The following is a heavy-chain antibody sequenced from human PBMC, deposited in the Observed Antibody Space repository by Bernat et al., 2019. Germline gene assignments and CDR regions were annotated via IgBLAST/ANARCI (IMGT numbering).Heavy chain of an antibody. D-gene: IGHD3-3*01. CDR2: ISAYNGNT. V-gene: IGHV1-18*01. Sequence: QVQLVQSGAEVKKPGASVKVSCKASGYTFTSYGISWVRQAPGQGLEWMGWISAYNGNTNYAQKLQGRVTMTTDTSTSTAYMELSGLRSEDAAVYYCARPNYDFWSGYTPFDIWGQGTKVTVSS. J-gene: IGHJ3*02. CDR1: GYTFTSYG. CDR3: ARPNYDFWSGYTPFDI.